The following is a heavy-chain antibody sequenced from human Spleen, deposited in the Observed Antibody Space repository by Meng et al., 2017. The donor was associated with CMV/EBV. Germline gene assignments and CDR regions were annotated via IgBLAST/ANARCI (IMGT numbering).Heavy chain of an antibody. D-gene: IGHD3-3*01. CDR3: ARGAGVVIELGRVYYGMDV. J-gene: IGHJ6*02. CDR2: INPNSGGT. CDR1: GGTFSSYT. V-gene: IGHV1-2*02. Sequence: ASVKVSCKASGGTFSSYTISWVRQAPGQGLEWMEWINPNSGGTNYAQKFQGRATMTRDTSISTAYMELSRLRSDDTAVYYCARGAGVVIELGRVYYGMDVWGQGTTVTVS.